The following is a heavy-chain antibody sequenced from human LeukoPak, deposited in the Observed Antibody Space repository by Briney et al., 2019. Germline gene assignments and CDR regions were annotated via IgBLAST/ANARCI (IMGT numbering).Heavy chain of an antibody. CDR1: GFTVSSNY. Sequence: PGGSLRLSCAASGFTVSSNYMSWVRQAPGKGLEWVSAISGSGGSTYYADSVKGRFTISRDNSKNTLYLQMNSLRAEDTAVYYCAKVGSSSVPHFDYWGQGTLVTVSS. CDR3: AKVGSSSVPHFDY. V-gene: IGHV3-23*01. J-gene: IGHJ4*02. D-gene: IGHD6-6*01. CDR2: ISGSGGST.